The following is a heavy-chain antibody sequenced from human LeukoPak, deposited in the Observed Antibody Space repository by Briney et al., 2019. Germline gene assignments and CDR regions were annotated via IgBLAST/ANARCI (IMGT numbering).Heavy chain of an antibody. CDR1: GFTFSSYE. Sequence: QTGGSLKLSCAASGFTFSSYEMNWVRQAPGKGLEWVSYTSSSGSTIYYADSVKGRFTISRDNAKNSLYLQMNSLRAEDTAVYYCARVLLGYCSSTTCYSPVDAFDIWGQGTMVTVSS. D-gene: IGHD2-2*01. J-gene: IGHJ3*02. V-gene: IGHV3-48*03. CDR2: TSSSGSTI. CDR3: ARVLLGYCSSTTCYSPVDAFDI.